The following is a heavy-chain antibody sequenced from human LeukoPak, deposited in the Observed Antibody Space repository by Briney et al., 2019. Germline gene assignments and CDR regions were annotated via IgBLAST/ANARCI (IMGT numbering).Heavy chain of an antibody. J-gene: IGHJ4*02. CDR3: VKKGF. CDR2: IYSSGST. CDR1: GGSISSYH. Sequence: SETLTLPCTVSGGSISSYHWSWIRQPPGKGLEWIGYIYSSGSTNYNPSLKSRVTISVDTSKNQVSLRLDSVTAADTAVYYCVKKGFWGRGTLVSVSS. V-gene: IGHV4-59*12.